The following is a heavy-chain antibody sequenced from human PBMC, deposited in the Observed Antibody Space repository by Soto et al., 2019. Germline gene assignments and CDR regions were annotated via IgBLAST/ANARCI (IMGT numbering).Heavy chain of an antibody. J-gene: IGHJ4*02. Sequence: SETLSLTCTVSGGSINSGAYYWSWIRQHPGKGLEWIGYIYYSGSTYYNPSLKSRVTISVDTSKNQFSLKLSSVTAADTAVYYCARDLIDGYWGQGTLVTVSS. CDR3: ARDLIDGY. CDR2: IYYSGST. V-gene: IGHV4-31*03. CDR1: GGSINSGAYY.